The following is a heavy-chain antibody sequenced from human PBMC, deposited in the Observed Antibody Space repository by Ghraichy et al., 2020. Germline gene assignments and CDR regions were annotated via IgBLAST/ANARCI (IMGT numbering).Heavy chain of an antibody. D-gene: IGHD2-21*02. CDR2: IKQDGSEK. CDR3: TRGGDQGGDY. Sequence: GGSLRLSCAASGFTLSRYWMIWVRQAPGKGLEWVANIKQDGSEKYHVDSVRGRFTISRDNAKNSLYLQMNSLRVEDTAMYYCTRGGDQGGDYWGQGTLVTVSS. CDR1: GFTLSRYW. J-gene: IGHJ4*02. V-gene: IGHV3-7*01.